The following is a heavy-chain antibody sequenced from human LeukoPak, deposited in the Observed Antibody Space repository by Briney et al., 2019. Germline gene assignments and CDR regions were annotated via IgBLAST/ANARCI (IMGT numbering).Heavy chain of an antibody. Sequence: SETLXXTCTVSGASISGYYWSWIRQPPGKRLEWIGYIYYTGSTKYNPSLKSRVTILVDTSKNQFSLKLSSVTAADTAVYYCARQEDTYYDILTGYYGRGVGFDYWGQGTLVTVSS. J-gene: IGHJ4*02. CDR1: GASISGYY. V-gene: IGHV4-59*01. D-gene: IGHD3-9*01. CDR3: ARQEDTYYDILTGYYGRGVGFDY. CDR2: IYYTGST.